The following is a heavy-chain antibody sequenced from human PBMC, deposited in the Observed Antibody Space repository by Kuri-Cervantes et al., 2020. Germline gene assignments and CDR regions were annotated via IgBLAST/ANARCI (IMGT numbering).Heavy chain of an antibody. Sequence: ASVKVSCKASGYTFTSYDINWVRQATGQGLEWMGWMNPNSGNTGYAQKFQGRVIMTRNASISTAYMELSSLRSEDTAVYYCARGNLGGYMANWFDPWGQGTLVTVSS. J-gene: IGHJ5*02. V-gene: IGHV1-8*01. CDR2: MNPNSGNT. CDR1: GYTFTSYD. D-gene: IGHD6-13*01. CDR3: ARGNLGGYMANWFDP.